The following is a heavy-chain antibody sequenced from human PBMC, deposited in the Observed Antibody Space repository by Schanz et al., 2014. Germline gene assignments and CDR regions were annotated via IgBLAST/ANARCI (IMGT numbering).Heavy chain of an antibody. Sequence: DVQLLESGGGLVQPGGSLRLSCAASGFTFSSYAMSWVRQPPGKGLEWVSSIRGSGGGTDYADSVKGRFTISRDNSKNALYLQMNSLRDEDTAVYYCAKEITVIVVVLDAFDIWGQGTMVTVSS. J-gene: IGHJ3*02. D-gene: IGHD3-22*01. CDR3: AKEITVIVVVLDAFDI. CDR1: GFTFSSYA. V-gene: IGHV3-23*01. CDR2: IRGSGGGT.